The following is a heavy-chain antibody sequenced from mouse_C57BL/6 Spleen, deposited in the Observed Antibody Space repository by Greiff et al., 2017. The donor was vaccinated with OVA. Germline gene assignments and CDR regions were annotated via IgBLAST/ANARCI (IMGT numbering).Heavy chain of an antibody. J-gene: IGHJ4*01. CDR2: IDPSDSET. Sequence: VQLQQPGAELVRPGSSVKLSCKASGYTFTSYWMHWVKQRPIQGLEWIGNIDPSDSETHYNQKFKDKATLTVDKSSSTAYMQLSSLTSEDSAVYYCARGGDYEEDYWGQGTSVTVSS. V-gene: IGHV1-52*01. CDR3: ARGGDYEEDY. D-gene: IGHD2-4*01. CDR1: GYTFTSYW.